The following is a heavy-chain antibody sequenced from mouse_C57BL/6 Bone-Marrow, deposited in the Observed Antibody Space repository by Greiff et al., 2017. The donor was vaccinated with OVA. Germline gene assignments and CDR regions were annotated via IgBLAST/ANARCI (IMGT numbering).Heavy chain of an antibody. CDR1: GYTFTSYW. V-gene: IGHV1-61*01. Sequence: QVQLQQPGAELVRPGSSVKLSCKASGYTFTSYWMDWVKQRPGQGLEWIGNIYPSDSETHYNQKFKDKATVTVDKSSSTAYMQLSSLTSEDSAVYYCARSTTVVGDYWGQGTTLTVSS. D-gene: IGHD1-1*01. CDR2: IYPSDSET. CDR3: ARSTTVVGDY. J-gene: IGHJ2*01.